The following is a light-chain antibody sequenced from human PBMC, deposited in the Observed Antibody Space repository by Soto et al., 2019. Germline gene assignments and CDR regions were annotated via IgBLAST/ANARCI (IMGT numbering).Light chain of an antibody. CDR2: EVS. CDR3: SSYTSRSTLV. CDR1: SSDVGGYNY. J-gene: IGLJ1*01. V-gene: IGLV2-14*01. Sequence: QSALTQPASVSGSPGQSITISCTGTSSDVGGYNYVSWCQQHPGKAPKLMIYEVSNRPSGVSNRFSGSKSGNTASLTISGLHAEDEADYYCSSYTSRSTLVVGTGTKLTVL.